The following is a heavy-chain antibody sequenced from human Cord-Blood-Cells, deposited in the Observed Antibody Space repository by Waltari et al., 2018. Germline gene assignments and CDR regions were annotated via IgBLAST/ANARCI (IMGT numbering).Heavy chain of an antibody. CDR2: IIPIFGTA. CDR1: GGTFSSYA. CDR3: ARDRNDSSGYYYDAFDI. Sequence: KPGSSVKVSCKASGGTFSSYAISWVRQAPGQGLEWMGGIIPIFGTANYAQKFQGRVTITADESTSTAYMELSSLRSEDTAVYYCARDRNDSSGYYYDAFDIWGQGTMVTVSS. D-gene: IGHD3-22*01. J-gene: IGHJ3*02. V-gene: IGHV1-69*01.